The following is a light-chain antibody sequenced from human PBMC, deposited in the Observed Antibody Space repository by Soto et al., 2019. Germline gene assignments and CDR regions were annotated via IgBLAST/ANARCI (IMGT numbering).Light chain of an antibody. J-gene: IGLJ1*01. V-gene: IGLV1-44*01. CDR3: VAWDDSLNGYV. CDR1: SSNIGVNT. Sequence: LTQPPSASGTPGQRVTISCSGGSSNIGVNTVTWYQHLPRAAPKLLIYTNDQRPSGVPDRFSASKSGTAASLAISGLQSDDEADYYCVAWDDSLNGYVFGPGTKLTVL. CDR2: TND.